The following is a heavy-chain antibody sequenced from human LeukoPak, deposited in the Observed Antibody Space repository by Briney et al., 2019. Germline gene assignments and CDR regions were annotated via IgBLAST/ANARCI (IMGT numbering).Heavy chain of an antibody. CDR2: IKSNADGGKP. Sequence: GGSLRLSCAASGFSFMNAWMIWVRQAPGKGLEWVGRIKSNADGGKPDYAAPARGRFTLSRDDSKDTLYLQMNSLKTEDTAVYYCTTFYHEYSPYWGRGTLVTVSS. CDR3: TTFYHEYSPY. V-gene: IGHV3-15*01. D-gene: IGHD2/OR15-2a*01. CDR1: GFSFMNAW. J-gene: IGHJ4*02.